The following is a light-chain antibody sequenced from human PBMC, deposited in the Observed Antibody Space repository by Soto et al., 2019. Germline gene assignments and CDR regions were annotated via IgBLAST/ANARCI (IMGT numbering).Light chain of an antibody. CDR1: QSISAY. Sequence: DIQMTQSPSSMSASVGDRVTITCRASQSISAYLNWYQQKPGKAPKLLIYAASSLQSGVPSRFSGSGSGTYFTLTICSLQPEDFATYYCQECYSTPSVTFGPGTKVDIK. J-gene: IGKJ3*01. CDR2: AAS. CDR3: QECYSTPSVT. V-gene: IGKV1-39*01.